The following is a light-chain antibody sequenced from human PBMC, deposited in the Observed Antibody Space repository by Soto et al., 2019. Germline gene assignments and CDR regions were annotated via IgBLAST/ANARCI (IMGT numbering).Light chain of an antibody. Sequence: DIQLTQSPSSLSASVGDRVTITCRASQYIHTYLNWYQQKPGKAPKLLIYAASTLQSGVPSRFSGSGSGTDFTLTISSLQPEDSATYSCQQSYTIFTFGGGTKVDI. J-gene: IGKJ4*01. CDR1: QYIHTY. CDR2: AAS. V-gene: IGKV1-39*01. CDR3: QQSYTIFT.